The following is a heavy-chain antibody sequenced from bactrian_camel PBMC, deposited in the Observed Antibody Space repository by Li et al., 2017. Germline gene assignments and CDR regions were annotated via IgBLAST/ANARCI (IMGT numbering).Heavy chain of an antibody. CDR2: IDSDDTT. V-gene: IGHV3S53*01. CDR3: AADPRFSYCTADYFTDTRDFNY. CDR1: GSYGWTYSTVC. D-gene: IGHD3*01. J-gene: IGHJ6*01. Sequence: HVQLVESGGGSVQAGGSLTLSCVASGSYGWTYSTVCMGWFRQVPGKEREALAVIDSDDTTSYADSVKGRFTISKDNARNILYLRMHDLKPEDTAMYYCAADPRFSYCTADYFTDTRDFNYWGQGTQVTVS.